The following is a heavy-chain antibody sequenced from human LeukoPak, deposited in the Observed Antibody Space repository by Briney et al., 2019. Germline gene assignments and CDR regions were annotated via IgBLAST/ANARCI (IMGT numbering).Heavy chain of an antibody. V-gene: IGHV3-53*04. Sequence: PGGSLRLSCAASGFTVSTYCMTWVRQAPGKGLEWVSTIYSGGTTYYADSVMGRFTISRHNSRNTLYLQMNSLRAEDTAVYYCARVDTVMAYYFDLWGQGTLVTVSS. CDR3: ARVDTVMAYYFDL. CDR1: GFTVSTYC. J-gene: IGHJ4*02. D-gene: IGHD5-18*01. CDR2: IYSGGTT.